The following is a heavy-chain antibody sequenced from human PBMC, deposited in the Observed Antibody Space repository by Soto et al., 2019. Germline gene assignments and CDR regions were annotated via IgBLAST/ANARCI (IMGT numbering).Heavy chain of an antibody. D-gene: IGHD3-16*02. CDR3: ARRMRYLSLYNDAFDI. J-gene: IGHJ3*02. CDR2: IYPGDSDT. V-gene: IGHV5-51*01. Sequence: GESLKISCKGSGYSFTSYWIGWVRQMPGKGLEWMWIIYPGDSDTRYSPSFQGQVTISADKSISTAYLQWSSLKASDTAMYYCARRMRYLSLYNDAFDIWGQGTMVTVSS. CDR1: GYSFTSYW.